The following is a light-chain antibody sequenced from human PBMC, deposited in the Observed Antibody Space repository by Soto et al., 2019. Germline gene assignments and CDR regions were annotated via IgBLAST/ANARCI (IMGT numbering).Light chain of an antibody. CDR2: GNF. V-gene: IGLV1-40*01. CDR3: QSYDSSLSFV. J-gene: IGLJ2*01. Sequence: QSVLTQPPSVSGAPGQRVTISCTGSSSNIGAGYDVHWYQQVPGTAPKLLIYGNFNRPSGVPDRFSGSKSGTSASLAITGLQGGDEVDCYCQSYDSSLSFVFGGGTKLTVL. CDR1: SSNIGAGYD.